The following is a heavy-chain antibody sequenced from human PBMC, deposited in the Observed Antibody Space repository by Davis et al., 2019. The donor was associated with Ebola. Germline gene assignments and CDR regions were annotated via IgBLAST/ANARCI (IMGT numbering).Heavy chain of an antibody. CDR1: GFTFTGSA. D-gene: IGHD3-16*01. J-gene: IGHJ3*02. V-gene: IGHV3-73*01. CDR3: TSPTGGAFDI. Sequence: GGSLRLSCAASGFTFTGSAMHWVRQASGKGLEWVGRIRSKTNNYATGYAASVKGRFTISRDDSSNTAYLQMNSLKTEDTAVYYCTSPTGGAFDIWGQGTVVTVSS. CDR2: IRSKTNNYAT.